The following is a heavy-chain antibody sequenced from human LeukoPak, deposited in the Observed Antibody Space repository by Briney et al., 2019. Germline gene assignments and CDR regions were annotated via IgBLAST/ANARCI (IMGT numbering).Heavy chain of an antibody. CDR3: ARASGRKWLRSFDY. CDR1: GFTFSSYD. V-gene: IGHV3-13*01. CDR2: IGTAGDT. Sequence: GGSLRLSCAASGFTFSSYDMHWVRQATGKGLEWVSAIGTAGDTYYPGSVKGRFTISRENAKNSLYLQMNSLRAGDTAVYYCARASGRKWLRSFDYWGQGTLVTVSS. J-gene: IGHJ4*02. D-gene: IGHD5-12*01.